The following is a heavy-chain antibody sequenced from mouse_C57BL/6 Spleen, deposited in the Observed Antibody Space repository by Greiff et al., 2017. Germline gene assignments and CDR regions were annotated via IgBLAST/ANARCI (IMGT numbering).Heavy chain of an antibody. D-gene: IGHD4-1*01. Sequence: QVQLQQSGPELVKPGASVKISCKASGYAFSSSWMNWVKQRPGKGLEWIGRIYPGDGDTNYNGNFKGKATLTADKSSSTAYMQLSSLTSEDSAVYFCAKNRDGDFDYWGQGTTLTVSS. V-gene: IGHV1-82*01. CDR2: IYPGDGDT. CDR3: AKNRDGDFDY. CDR1: GYAFSSSW. J-gene: IGHJ2*01.